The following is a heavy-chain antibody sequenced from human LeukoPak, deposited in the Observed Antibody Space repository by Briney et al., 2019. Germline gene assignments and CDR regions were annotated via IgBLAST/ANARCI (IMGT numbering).Heavy chain of an antibody. D-gene: IGHD3-16*01. CDR1: GGSISSYY. CDR3: ARDEPGGPPSFFDY. Sequence: SETLSLTCTVSGGSISSYYWSWIRQPPGKGLEWIGYIYYSGSTNYNPSLKSRVTISVDTSKNQFSMKLSSVTAADTAVYYCARDEPGGPPSFFDYWGQGTLVAVSS. CDR2: IYYSGST. V-gene: IGHV4-59*12. J-gene: IGHJ4*02.